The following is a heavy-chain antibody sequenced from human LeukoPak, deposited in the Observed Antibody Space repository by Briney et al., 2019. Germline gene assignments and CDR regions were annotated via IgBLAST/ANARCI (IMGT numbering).Heavy chain of an antibody. Sequence: PSETLSLTCIVSGGSIGSYYWSWIRQPPGKGLEWIGYIYYSGSTNYNPSLKSRVTISVDTSKNQFSLKLSSVTAADTAVYYCARDATVADDAFDIWGQGTMVTVSS. CDR3: ARDATVADDAFDI. D-gene: IGHD4-23*01. CDR2: IYYSGST. V-gene: IGHV4-59*01. CDR1: GGSIGSYY. J-gene: IGHJ3*02.